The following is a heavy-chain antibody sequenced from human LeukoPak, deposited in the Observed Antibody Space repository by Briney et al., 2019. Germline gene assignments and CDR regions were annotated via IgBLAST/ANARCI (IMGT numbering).Heavy chain of an antibody. CDR3: AGNTYGYVNWFDP. J-gene: IGHJ5*02. Sequence: SETLSLTCAVYGGSFSDYYWSWIRQPPGKGLEWIGEVIHSGGTNYNPSLKSRVTISVNTSKNQISLRLSSVTAADTAVYYCAGNTYGYVNWFDPWGQGTLVTVSP. CDR1: GGSFSDYY. V-gene: IGHV4-34*12. CDR2: VIHSGGT. D-gene: IGHD3-16*01.